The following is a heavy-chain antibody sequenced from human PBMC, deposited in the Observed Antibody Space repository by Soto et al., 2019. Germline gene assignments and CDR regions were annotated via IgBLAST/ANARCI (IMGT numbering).Heavy chain of an antibody. D-gene: IGHD2-15*01. V-gene: IGHV3-15*07. CDR3: TTGYIVGAVASTDFDY. CDR1: GFTFKNAW. Sequence: EVQLVESGGGLVKPGGSLRLSCSASGFTFKNAWFNWVRQAPGKGLEWVGRVRSKADGGTNEYAAPVKARFSISIDDSKNMLYLQMKNLKTEDTALYYWTTGYIVGAVASTDFDYWGRGTLFTFSS. J-gene: IGHJ4*02. CDR2: VRSKADGGTN.